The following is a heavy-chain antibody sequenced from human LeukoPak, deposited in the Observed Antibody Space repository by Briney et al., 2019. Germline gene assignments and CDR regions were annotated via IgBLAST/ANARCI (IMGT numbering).Heavy chain of an antibody. Sequence: GGSLRLSCAASGFTFSSYWMNWVRQAPGKGLVWVSRINGDGSSTNYADSVKGRFTISRDNSKNTLYLQMNSLSAEDTAVYYCARDVVWGQGALVTVSS. CDR1: GFTFSSYW. V-gene: IGHV3-74*01. CDR3: ARDVV. D-gene: IGHD2-15*01. J-gene: IGHJ4*02. CDR2: INGDGSST.